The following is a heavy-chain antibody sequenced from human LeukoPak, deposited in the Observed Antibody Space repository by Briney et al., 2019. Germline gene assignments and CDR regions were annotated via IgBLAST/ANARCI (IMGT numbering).Heavy chain of an antibody. CDR3: ARRDRIAARRVFDY. J-gene: IGHJ4*02. Sequence: PSETLSLTCTVSGGSISSSSYYWGWIRQPPGRGLEWIGSVHYIGITYYDPSLQSRVTISVDTSKNQFSLRLSSVTAADTAVYYCARRDRIAARRVFDYWGQGTLVTVSS. CDR1: GGSISSSSYY. V-gene: IGHV4-39*01. D-gene: IGHD6-6*01. CDR2: VHYIGIT.